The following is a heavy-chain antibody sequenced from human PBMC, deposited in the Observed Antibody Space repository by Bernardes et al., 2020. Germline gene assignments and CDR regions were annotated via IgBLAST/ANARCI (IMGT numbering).Heavy chain of an antibody. CDR1: GGSISSYY. CDR2: IYYSGST. Sequence: SETLSLTCTVSGGSISSYYWSWIRQPPGKGLEWIGYIYYSGSTNYNPSLKSRVTISVVTSKNQFSLKLSSVTAADTAVYYCARDLGIAAAGPPYYYYYGMDVWGQGTTVTVSS. CDR3: ARDLGIAAAGPPYYYYYGMDV. J-gene: IGHJ6*02. D-gene: IGHD6-13*01. V-gene: IGHV4-59*01.